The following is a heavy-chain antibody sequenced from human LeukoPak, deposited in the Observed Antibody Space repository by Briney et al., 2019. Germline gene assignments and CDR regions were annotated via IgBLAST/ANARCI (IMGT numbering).Heavy chain of an antibody. CDR2: IYVDGST. CDR1: GFTVSSNY. V-gene: IGHV3-53*01. Sequence: PGGSLRLSCAASGFTVSSNYMNWVRQAPGKGLEWVSGIYVDGSTYYADSVKGRFTISRDNSRNTLYLQMNSLRAEDTAVYYCPRITAYDDSWGQGTLVTVPS. CDR3: PRITAYDDS. J-gene: IGHJ5*01. D-gene: IGHD1-20*01.